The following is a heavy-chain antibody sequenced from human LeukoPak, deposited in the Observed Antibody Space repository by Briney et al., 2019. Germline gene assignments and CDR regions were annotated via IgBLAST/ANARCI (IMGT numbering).Heavy chain of an antibody. CDR2: IYTSGST. Sequence: SETLSLTCTVSGGSISSYYWSWIRQPAGKGLEWIGRIYTSGSTNYNPSLKSRVTMSVDTSKNQFSLKLSSVTAADTAVYYCARESVHKWLDHYFDYWGQGTLVTVSS. V-gene: IGHV4-4*07. CDR3: ARESVHKWLDHYFDY. CDR1: GGSISSYY. D-gene: IGHD6-19*01. J-gene: IGHJ4*02.